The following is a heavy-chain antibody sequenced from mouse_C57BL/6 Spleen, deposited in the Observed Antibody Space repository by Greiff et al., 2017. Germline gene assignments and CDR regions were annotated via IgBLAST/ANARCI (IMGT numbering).Heavy chain of an antibody. CDR2: INPSTGGT. Sequence: VQLQQSGPELVKPGASVKISCKASGYSFTGYYMNWVKQSPEKSLEWIGEINPSTGGTNYNQKFKAKATLTVDTSSSTAYMQLKSLTSEDAAVYYCADISGYWFAYWGQGTLVTVSA. CDR1: GYSFTGYY. D-gene: IGHD3-2*02. V-gene: IGHV1-42*01. J-gene: IGHJ3*01. CDR3: ADISGYWFAY.